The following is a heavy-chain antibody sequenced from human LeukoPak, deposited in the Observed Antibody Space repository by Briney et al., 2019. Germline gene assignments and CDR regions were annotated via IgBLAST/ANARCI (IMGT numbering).Heavy chain of an antibody. D-gene: IGHD6-6*01. CDR1: GFTFSSYV. V-gene: IGHV3-7*01. Sequence: AGGSLRLSCAASGFTFSSYVMSWVRQAPGKGLEWVANIKQDGSEKYYVDSVKGRFTISRDNAKNSLYLQMNSLRAEDTAVYYCAREGTEYSSSGFDPWGQGTLVTVSS. J-gene: IGHJ5*02. CDR2: IKQDGSEK. CDR3: AREGTEYSSSGFDP.